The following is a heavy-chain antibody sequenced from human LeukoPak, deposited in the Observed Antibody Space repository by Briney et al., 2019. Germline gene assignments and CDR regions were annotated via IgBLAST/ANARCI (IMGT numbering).Heavy chain of an antibody. J-gene: IGHJ4*02. CDR3: VKARGAMTTRWYFDC. CDR2: ISNNGGST. Sequence: PGGSLRLSCSASGFTFSNYAMYWVRQAPGKGLEYVSAISNNGGSTYYADSVKGRFTISRDNSKNTLYFQMSSLRGEDTAVYYCVKARGAMTTRWYFDCWGQGTLVTVSS. V-gene: IGHV3-64D*06. D-gene: IGHD3-10*01. CDR1: GFTFSNYA.